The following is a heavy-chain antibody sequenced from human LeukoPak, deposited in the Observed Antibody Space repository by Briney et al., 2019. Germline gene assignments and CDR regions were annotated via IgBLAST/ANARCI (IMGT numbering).Heavy chain of an antibody. V-gene: IGHV3-30-3*01. CDR2: ISYDGSNK. CDR3: ARDNSRYCSGGSCYDVRY. Sequence: GGSLRLSCAASGFTFSSYAMHWVRQAPGKGLEWVAVISYDGSNKYYADSVKGRFTISRDNSKNTLYLQMNSLRAEDTAVYYCARDNSRYCSGGSCYDVRYWGQGTLVTVSS. J-gene: IGHJ4*02. CDR1: GFTFSSYA. D-gene: IGHD2-15*01.